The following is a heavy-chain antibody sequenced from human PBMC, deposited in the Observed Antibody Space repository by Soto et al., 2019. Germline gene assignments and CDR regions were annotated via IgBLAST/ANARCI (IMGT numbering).Heavy chain of an antibody. J-gene: IGHJ5*02. CDR3: ARDRGGGYYGSGSYISWFDP. Sequence: PSETLSLTCTVSGGSISSGGYYWSWIRQHPGKGLEWIGYIYYSGSTYYNPSLKSRVTISVDTSKNQFSLKLSSVTAADTAVYYCARDRGGGYYGSGSYISWFDPWGQGTLVTVSS. V-gene: IGHV4-31*03. CDR2: IYYSGST. CDR1: GGSISSGGYY. D-gene: IGHD3-10*01.